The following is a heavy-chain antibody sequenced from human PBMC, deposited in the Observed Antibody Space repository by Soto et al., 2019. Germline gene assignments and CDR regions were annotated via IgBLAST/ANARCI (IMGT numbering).Heavy chain of an antibody. CDR2: VRGSNGNT. Sequence: QVQLVQSEAEVKKPGASVKVSCEASGYTFINHGISWVRQAAGQGLEWMGWVRGSNGNTKYAQKFQGRVTMTTETSTITAHMELRNLRSDDTAVYFCARDFYPLAYYFDPWGQGTLVTVSS. CDR3: ARDFYPLAYYFDP. J-gene: IGHJ4*02. CDR1: GYTFINHG. V-gene: IGHV1-18*04.